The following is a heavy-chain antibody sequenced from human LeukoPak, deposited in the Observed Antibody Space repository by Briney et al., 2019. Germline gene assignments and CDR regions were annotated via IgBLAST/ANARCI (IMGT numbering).Heavy chain of an antibody. CDR3: ARSYDSSGYLDY. Sequence: ASVKVSCKASGGTFSSYAISRVRQAPGQGLEWMGGIIPIFGTANYAQKFQGRVTITADESTSTAYMELSSLRSEDTAVYYCARSYDSSGYLDYWGQGTLVTVSS. CDR1: GGTFSSYA. CDR2: IIPIFGTA. J-gene: IGHJ4*02. V-gene: IGHV1-69*01. D-gene: IGHD3-22*01.